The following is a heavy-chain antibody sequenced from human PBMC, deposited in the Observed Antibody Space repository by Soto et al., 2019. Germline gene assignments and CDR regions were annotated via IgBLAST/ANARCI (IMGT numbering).Heavy chain of an antibody. J-gene: IGHJ6*02. V-gene: IGHV3-74*01. CDR2: VNSDGSGT. Sequence: GGSLRLSCVASGFSFRSYWMHWVRQAPGKGLVWVSRVNSDGSGTSYADSVEGRLTISRDNAKNTLYLQMNSLRAEDTAVYYCTRANGPAAIGHFHYGMDVWGQGTTVTVS. D-gene: IGHD2-2*02. CDR1: GFSFRSYW. CDR3: TRANGPAAIGHFHYGMDV.